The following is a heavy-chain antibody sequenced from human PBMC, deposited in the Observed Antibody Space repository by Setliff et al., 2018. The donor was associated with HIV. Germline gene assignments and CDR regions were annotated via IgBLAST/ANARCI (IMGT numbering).Heavy chain of an antibody. D-gene: IGHD6-19*01. CDR1: GGSISSSSYY. J-gene: IGHJ4*02. Sequence: SETLSLTCTVSGGSISSSSYYWGWIRQPPGKGLEWIGSLYYSGTTYYNPSLKSRLTISVDTSKNQFSLKLSSVTAADTAVYYCARDYSGWYYFDCWGQGTLVTVS. V-gene: IGHV4-39*02. CDR3: ARDYSGWYYFDC. CDR2: LYYSGTT.